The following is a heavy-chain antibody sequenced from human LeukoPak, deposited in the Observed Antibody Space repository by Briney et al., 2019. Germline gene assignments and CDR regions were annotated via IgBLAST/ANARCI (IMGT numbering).Heavy chain of an antibody. CDR2: IRSKAYGGTT. V-gene: IGHV3-49*03. Sequence: GGSLRLSCTASGFTFGDYAMSWFRQAPGKGLEWVGFIRSKAYGGTTEYAASVKGRFTISRDDSKSIAYLQMNSLKTEDTAVYYCARDQRHTAMVKYWGQGTLVTVSS. D-gene: IGHD5-18*01. J-gene: IGHJ4*02. CDR3: ARDQRHTAMVKY. CDR1: GFTFGDYA.